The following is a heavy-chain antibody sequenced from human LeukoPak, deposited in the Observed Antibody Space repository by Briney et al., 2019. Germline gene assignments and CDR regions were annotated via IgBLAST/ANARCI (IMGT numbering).Heavy chain of an antibody. CDR2: IYYSGST. Sequence: SETLSLTCTVSGGSISSYYWSWIRQPPGKGLEWIGYIYYSGSTNYNPSLKSRVTISVDTSKNQFSLNLSSVTAADTAVYYCATSSYYDSTGALDIWGQGTMVTVSS. CDR3: ATSSYYDSTGALDI. J-gene: IGHJ3*02. CDR1: GGSISSYY. D-gene: IGHD3-22*01. V-gene: IGHV4-59*01.